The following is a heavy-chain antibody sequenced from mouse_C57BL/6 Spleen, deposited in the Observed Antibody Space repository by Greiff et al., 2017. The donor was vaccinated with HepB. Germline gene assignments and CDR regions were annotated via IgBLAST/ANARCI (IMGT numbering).Heavy chain of an antibody. CDR2: IYPGDGDT. CDR3: ATPYDGYYEAWFAY. Sequence: QVQLKQSGPELVKPGASVKISCKASGYAFSSSWMNWVKQRPGKGLEWIGRIYPGDGDTNYNGKFKGKATLTADKSSSTAYMQLSSLTSEDSAVYFCATPYDGYYEAWFAYWGQGTLVTVSA. CDR1: GYAFSSSW. V-gene: IGHV1-82*01. J-gene: IGHJ3*01. D-gene: IGHD2-3*01.